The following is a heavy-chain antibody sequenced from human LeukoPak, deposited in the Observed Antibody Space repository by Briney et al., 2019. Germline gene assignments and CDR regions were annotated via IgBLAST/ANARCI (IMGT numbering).Heavy chain of an antibody. J-gene: IGHJ4*02. Sequence: ASVKVSCKASGYTFTGYYMHWVRQAPGQGLGWMGWINPNSGGTNYAQKFQGRVTMTRDTSISTAYMELSRLRSDDTAVYYCARATYYYGSDFDYWGQGTLVTVSS. CDR3: ARATYYYGSDFDY. CDR2: INPNSGGT. CDR1: GYTFTGYY. V-gene: IGHV1-2*02. D-gene: IGHD3-10*01.